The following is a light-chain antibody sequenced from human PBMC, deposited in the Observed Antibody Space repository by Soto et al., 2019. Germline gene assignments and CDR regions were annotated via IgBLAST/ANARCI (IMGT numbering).Light chain of an antibody. CDR2: GAS. J-gene: IGKJ1*01. V-gene: IGKV3-20*01. CDR3: QQYAASPRT. Sequence: EIVLTQSPGTLSLSPRERATLSCRASQSVSNNYLASYQHRPGQAPRLLIYGASTRAPGIPDRFSGSGSGTDFTLTISRLEPEDFAVYYCQQYAASPRTFGQGTQVEV. CDR1: QSVSNNY.